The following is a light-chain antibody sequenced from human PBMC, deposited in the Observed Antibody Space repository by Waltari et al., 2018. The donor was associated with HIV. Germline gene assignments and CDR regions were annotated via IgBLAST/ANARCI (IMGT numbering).Light chain of an antibody. CDR1: SSNVGGYNY. J-gene: IGLJ1*01. CDR2: EVN. V-gene: IGLV2-14*01. Sequence: QSALTQPASVSGSPGQSSTISCTGTSSNVGGYNYVSCYQQNPGKAPELMMYEVNNRPSGVSNRFSGSKSGNTASLTISGLQAEDEADYYCISYTGFTTPYVFGTGTKVTVL. CDR3: ISYTGFTTPYV.